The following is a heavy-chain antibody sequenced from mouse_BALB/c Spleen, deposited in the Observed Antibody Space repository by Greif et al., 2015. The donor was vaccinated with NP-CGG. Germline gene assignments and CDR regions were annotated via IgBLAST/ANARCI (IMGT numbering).Heavy chain of an antibody. Sequence: EVQLQESGAELVKPGASVKLSCTASGSNIKDTYMPWVKQRPEQGLEWIGRIDPANGNTKYDPKFQGKATITADTSSNTAYLQLSGLSSEDTAVYYCATYYSGSSGFTYWGQGALVTVSA. CDR2: IDPANGNT. D-gene: IGHD1-1*01. CDR1: GSNIKDTY. V-gene: IGHV14-3*02. CDR3: ATYYSGSSGFTY. J-gene: IGHJ3*01.